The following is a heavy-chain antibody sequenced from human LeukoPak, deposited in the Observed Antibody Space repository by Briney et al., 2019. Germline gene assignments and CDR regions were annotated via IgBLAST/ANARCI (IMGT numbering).Heavy chain of an antibody. CDR2: INGSGGST. J-gene: IGHJ4*02. V-gene: IGHV3-23*01. D-gene: IGHD2-15*01. CDR3: ARDVGYFDY. CDR1: GFTFSSYA. Sequence: GGSLRLSCAASGFTFSSYAMSWVHQAPGKGLEWVSDINGSGGSTYYADSVKGRFTISRDNSKNTLYLQMNSLRAEDTAVYYCARDVGYFDYWGQGTLVTVSS.